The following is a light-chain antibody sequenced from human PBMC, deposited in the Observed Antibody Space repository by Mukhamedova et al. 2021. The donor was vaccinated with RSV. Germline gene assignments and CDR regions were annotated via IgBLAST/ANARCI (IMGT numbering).Light chain of an antibody. CDR1: SSYVGGYNY. J-gene: IGLJ2*01. V-gene: IGLV2-14*03. Sequence: GTSSYVGGYNYVSWYQQHPGKAPKLMIYDVSNRPSGVSNRFSGSKSGNTASLTISGLQAEDEADYYCSSSTSSSTVVFGGGTKLTV. CDR3: SSSTSSSTVV. CDR2: DVS.